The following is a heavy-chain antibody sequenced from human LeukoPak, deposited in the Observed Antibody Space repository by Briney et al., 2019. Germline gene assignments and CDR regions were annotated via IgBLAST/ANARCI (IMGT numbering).Heavy chain of an antibody. CDR1: GYTFTGYY. J-gene: IGHJ4*02. V-gene: IGHV1-2*06. CDR3: AREGRVKYSSSAGVNY. D-gene: IGHD6-6*01. Sequence: ASVKVSCKASGYTFTGYYMHWVRQAPGQGLEWMGRINPNSGGTNYAQKFQGRVTMTRDTSISTAYMERSRLRSDDTAVYYCAREGRVKYSSSAGVNYWGQGTLVTVSS. CDR2: INPNSGGT.